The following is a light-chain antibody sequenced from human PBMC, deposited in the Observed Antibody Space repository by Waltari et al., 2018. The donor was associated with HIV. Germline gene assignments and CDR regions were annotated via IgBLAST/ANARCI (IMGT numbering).Light chain of an antibody. CDR2: QDI. V-gene: IGLV3-1*01. CDR3: QAWDSSTAV. Sequence: SYELTQPPSVSVSPGQTATITCSGDKSGDKYVFWYQQKPGQSPVLVISQDIKRPSGIPERFSGSNSGNTATLTISGTQAMDEADYYCQAWDSSTAVFGTGTKVTVL. CDR1: KSGDKY. J-gene: IGLJ1*01.